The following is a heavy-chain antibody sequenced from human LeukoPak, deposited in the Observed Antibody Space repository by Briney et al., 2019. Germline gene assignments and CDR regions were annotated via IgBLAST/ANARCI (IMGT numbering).Heavy chain of an antibody. D-gene: IGHD6-13*01. V-gene: IGHV4-4*07. J-gene: IGHJ6*03. CDR3: ARGERSYSSSWYRGYYYYMDV. CDR1: GGSISSYY. CDR2: IYTSGST. Sequence: SETLSLTCTVSGGSISSYYWSWIQQPAGKGLEWIGRIYTSGSTNYNPSLKSRVTMSVDTSKNQFSLKLSSVTAADTAVYYCARGERSYSSSWYRGYYYYMDVWGKGTTVTVSS.